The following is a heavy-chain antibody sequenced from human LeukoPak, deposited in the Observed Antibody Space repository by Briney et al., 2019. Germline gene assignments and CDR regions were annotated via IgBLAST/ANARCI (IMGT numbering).Heavy chain of an antibody. CDR3: AKADVYYYYMDV. Sequence: PGGSLRLSCAASGFTFSNYGMHWVRQAPGKGLEWVAFIRYDGSNKYYADSVKGRFTISRDNSKNTLYLQMNSLRAEDTAVYYCAKADVYYYYMDVWGKGTTVTISS. V-gene: IGHV3-30*02. J-gene: IGHJ6*03. CDR1: GFTFSNYG. CDR2: IRYDGSNK.